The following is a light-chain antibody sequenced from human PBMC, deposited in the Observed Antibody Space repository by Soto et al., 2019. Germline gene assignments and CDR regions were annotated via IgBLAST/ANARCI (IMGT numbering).Light chain of an antibody. CDR1: QGIYSH. CDR2: AAS. V-gene: IGKV1-9*01. Sequence: DIQLTQSPSFLSASVGDRVTITCRASQGIYSHLAWYQQKPGKAPKLLIYAASTLQSGVPSRFSGSRSGTDFTLTVSSLQPDDFATYYCQNHNSYPLTIGGGTKVEIK. J-gene: IGKJ4*01. CDR3: QNHNSYPLT.